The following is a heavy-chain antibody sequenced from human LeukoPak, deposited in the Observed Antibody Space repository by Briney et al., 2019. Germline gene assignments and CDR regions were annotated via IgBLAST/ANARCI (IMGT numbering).Heavy chain of an antibody. D-gene: IGHD1-26*01. CDR2: ISYDGSNK. J-gene: IGHJ4*02. CDR1: GFTFRSYG. Sequence: GGSLRLSCAASGFTFRSYGMHWVRQAPGKGLEWVAVISYDGSNKFYADSVKGRLTISRDNSKNTLFLQMNSLRVEDAAFYYCAKDVVMGPTNHGLDYWGQGTLVTVSS. CDR3: AKDVVMGPTNHGLDY. V-gene: IGHV3-30*18.